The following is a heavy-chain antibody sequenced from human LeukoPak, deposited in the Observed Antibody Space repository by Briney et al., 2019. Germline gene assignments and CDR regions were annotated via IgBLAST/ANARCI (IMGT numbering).Heavy chain of an antibody. D-gene: IGHD3-22*01. CDR2: MSYDGSSK. V-gene: IGHV3-30-3*01. J-gene: IGHJ3*02. Sequence: GGSLRLSCAASGFTFSSYAMYWVRQAPGKGLEWVALMSYDGSSKYYADSVKVRFTISRDNSKNTLYLQMNSLRAEDTAVYYCARVLVVVITDHAFDIWGQGTMVTVSS. CDR1: GFTFSSYA. CDR3: ARVLVVVITDHAFDI.